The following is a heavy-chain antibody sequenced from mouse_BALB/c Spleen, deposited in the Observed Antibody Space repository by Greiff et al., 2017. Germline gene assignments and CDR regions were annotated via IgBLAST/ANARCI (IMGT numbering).Heavy chain of an antibody. Sequence: EVQLVESGGGLVKPGGSLKLSCAASGFTFSSYAMSWVRQSPEKRLEWVAEISSGGSYTYYPDTVTGRFTISRDNAKNTLYLEMSSLRSEDTAMYYCARGVDYYGSSYGAWFAYWGQGTLVTVSA. CDR1: GFTFSSYA. D-gene: IGHD1-1*01. J-gene: IGHJ3*01. CDR2: ISSGGSYT. V-gene: IGHV5-9-4*01. CDR3: ARGVDYYGSSYGAWFAY.